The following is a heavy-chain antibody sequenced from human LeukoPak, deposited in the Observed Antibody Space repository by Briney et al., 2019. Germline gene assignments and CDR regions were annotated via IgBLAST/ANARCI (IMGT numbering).Heavy chain of an antibody. CDR2: ISGSGGRT. J-gene: IGHJ6*02. D-gene: IGHD3-22*01. V-gene: IGHV3-23*01. CDR3: ARSYDSSGYFSYYYYGMDV. CDR1: GFTFSSYA. Sequence: GGSLRLSCAASGFTFSSYAMSWVRQAPGKGLEWVSVISGSGGRTSYADSVKGRFTVSRDNSKNTLYLQMNSLRAEDTAVYYCARSYDSSGYFSYYYYGMDVWGQGTTVTVSS.